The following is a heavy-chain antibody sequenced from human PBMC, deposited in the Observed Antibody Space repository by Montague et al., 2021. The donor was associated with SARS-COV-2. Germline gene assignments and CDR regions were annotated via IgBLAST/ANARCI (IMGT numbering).Heavy chain of an antibody. D-gene: IGHD6-19*01. CDR1: GSTVSNYY. J-gene: IGHJ4*02. V-gene: IGHV3-66*01. CDR3: AREPAVGGEYYFDH. Sequence: SLRLSCAVSGSTVSNYYMSWVRQAPGKGLEWVSVIYIGGITYYADSVKGRFVISRDNSKNMLSLQMNSLRAEDTALYYCAREPAVGGEYYFDHWGQGTLVTVSS. CDR2: IYIGGIT.